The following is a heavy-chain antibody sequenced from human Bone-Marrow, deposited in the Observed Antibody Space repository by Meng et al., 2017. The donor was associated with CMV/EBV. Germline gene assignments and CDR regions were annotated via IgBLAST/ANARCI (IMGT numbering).Heavy chain of an antibody. Sequence: GASLKISCAASGFTFSTYSMNWVRQAPGKGLEWVSSISSSSSYIYYADSVKGRFTISRDNAKNSLYLQMNSLRAEDTAVYYCATGPYSGSYFDYWGQGTLVTVSS. CDR3: ATGPYSGSYFDY. D-gene: IGHD1-26*01. CDR1: GFTFSTYS. V-gene: IGHV3-21*01. J-gene: IGHJ4*02. CDR2: ISSSSSYI.